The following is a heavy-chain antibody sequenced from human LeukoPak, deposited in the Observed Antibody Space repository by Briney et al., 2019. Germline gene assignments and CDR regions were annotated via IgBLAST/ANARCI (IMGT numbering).Heavy chain of an antibody. CDR3: ATFSRQQLLDDVFDI. J-gene: IGHJ3*02. CDR1: GFSLSNYW. V-gene: IGHV3-7*01. CDR2: IKKDGGAI. D-gene: IGHD6-13*01. Sequence: AGGSLRLSCAASGFSLSNYWMSWVRQAPGKGLEWVANIKKDGGAIFYMDSVKGRFTISRDNAKESLYLQMNNLRAEDTAVYYCATFSRQQLLDDVFDIWGKGTMVTVSS.